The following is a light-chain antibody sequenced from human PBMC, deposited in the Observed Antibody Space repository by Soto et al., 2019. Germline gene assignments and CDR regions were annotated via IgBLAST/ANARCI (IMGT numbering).Light chain of an antibody. J-gene: IGKJ1*01. Sequence: EIVMTQSPATLSVSPGERTTLSCRASQSVGNNLAWYQQKPGQAPRLLIYGASNRATGIPDRFSGSGSGTDFTLTISRLEPEDFAVYYCHQYDTAPRTFGQGTKFDIK. CDR2: GAS. CDR3: HQYDTAPRT. V-gene: IGKV3D-15*01. CDR1: QSVGNN.